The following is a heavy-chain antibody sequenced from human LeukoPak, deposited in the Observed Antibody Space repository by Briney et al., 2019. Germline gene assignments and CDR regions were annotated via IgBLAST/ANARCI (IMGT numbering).Heavy chain of an antibody. CDR2: IKKDVSEK. V-gene: IGHV3-7*01. Sequence: GGSLRLSCAASGFTVNSYWMSWVRQAPGKGLEWVANIKKDVSEKYYVDSVKGRFTISRDNAKNSLYLQMNSLRAEDTAVYYCARVFGAGYSDYWGQGTLVTVSS. CDR3: ARVFGAGYSDY. D-gene: IGHD4/OR15-4a*01. J-gene: IGHJ4*02. CDR1: GFTVNSYW.